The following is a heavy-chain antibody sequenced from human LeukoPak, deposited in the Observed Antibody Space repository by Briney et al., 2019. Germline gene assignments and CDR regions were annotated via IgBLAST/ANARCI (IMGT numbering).Heavy chain of an antibody. J-gene: IGHJ4*02. V-gene: IGHV3-23*01. D-gene: IGHD3-3*01. CDR3: AKVPSYDLWSGYPFDY. CDR1: GFTFSSYA. Sequence: GGSLRLSCAASGFTFSSYAMSWVRQAPGKRLEWVSAISGSGGSTYYADSVKGRFTISRDNSKNTLYLQMNSLRAEDTAVYYCAKVPSYDLWSGYPFDYWGQGTLVTVSS. CDR2: ISGSGGST.